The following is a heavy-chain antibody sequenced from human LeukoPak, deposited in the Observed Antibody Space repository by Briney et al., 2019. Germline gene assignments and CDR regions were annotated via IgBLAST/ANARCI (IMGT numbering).Heavy chain of an antibody. D-gene: IGHD2-8*02. CDR1: GGSISSYY. J-gene: IGHJ4*02. CDR2: ISDIGSI. CDR3: AGHHPRNTVDF. Sequence: NPSETLSLTCTVSGGSISSYYWSWIRQPPGKGLEWIAYISDIGSINYNPSLKSLVTISLDTSKNQFSLKLSSVTAADTAVYYCAGHHPRNTVDFWGQGTLVTVSS. V-gene: IGHV4-59*08.